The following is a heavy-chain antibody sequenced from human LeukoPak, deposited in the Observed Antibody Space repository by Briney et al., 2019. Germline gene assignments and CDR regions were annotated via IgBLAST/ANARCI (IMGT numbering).Heavy chain of an antibody. CDR2: INHSVPT. V-gene: IGHV4-34*01. J-gene: IGHJ6*03. CDR3: ARVGSSWYYYYYYMDV. CDR1: GGSFRGDY. Sequence: SGTLSLTCAVYGGSFRGDYWRWGRQTPGKGGEWGGEINHSVPTNSTPSLQSRVPISVVTSKHQFSLKLRSVTAADTAVYYCARVGSSWYYYYYYMDVWGKGTTVTVSS. D-gene: IGHD6-13*01.